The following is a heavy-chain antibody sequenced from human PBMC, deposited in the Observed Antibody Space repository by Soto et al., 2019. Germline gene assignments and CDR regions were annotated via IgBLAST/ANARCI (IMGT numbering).Heavy chain of an antibody. CDR2: IKQEGSEK. CDR3: VRPGRATSGRLLHN. D-gene: IGHD1-26*01. J-gene: IGHJ4*02. Sequence: PGGSLRLSCAASGFTFSSYWMSWVRQAPGKGLEWVAKIKQEGSEKYDVDSVTGRFTISRDNAKNSLYLQMNSLRAEDTAVYYCVRPGRATSGRLLHNWGQGTLVTVSS. CDR1: GFTFSSYW. V-gene: IGHV3-7*03.